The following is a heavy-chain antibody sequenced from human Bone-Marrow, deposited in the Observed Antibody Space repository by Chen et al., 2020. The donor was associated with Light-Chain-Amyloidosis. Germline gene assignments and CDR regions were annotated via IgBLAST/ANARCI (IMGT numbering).Heavy chain of an antibody. Sequence: QVQLVQSGAEVKKPGASVKVSCKASGYTFTNYDVHWLRQAPGQGPEWMAWMNPNSGNTGYAQKFQGRVTLTRDTSISTAYMELSSLTSEDTAVYYCARCNIMVRGALERYFDLWGRGTLVTVSS. D-gene: IGHD3-10*01. V-gene: IGHV1-8*01. CDR1: GYTFTNYD. CDR2: MNPNSGNT. CDR3: ARCNIMVRGALERYFDL. J-gene: IGHJ2*01.